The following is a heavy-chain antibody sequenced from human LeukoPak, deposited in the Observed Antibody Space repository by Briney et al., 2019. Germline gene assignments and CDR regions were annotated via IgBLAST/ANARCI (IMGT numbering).Heavy chain of an antibody. CDR2: IYTSGST. D-gene: IGHD2-21*02. CDR1: GGSISSYY. Sequence: SETLSLTCTVSGGSISSYYWSWIRQPAGKGLEWIGRIYTSGSTNYNPSLKSRVTKSVDTSKNQFSLKLSSVTAADTAVYYCARESVEAYCGGDCYSGAFDIWGQGTMVTVSS. CDR3: ARESVEAYCGGDCYSGAFDI. J-gene: IGHJ3*02. V-gene: IGHV4-4*07.